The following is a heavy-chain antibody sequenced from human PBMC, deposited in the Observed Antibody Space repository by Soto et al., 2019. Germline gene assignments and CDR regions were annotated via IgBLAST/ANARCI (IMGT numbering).Heavy chain of an antibody. Sequence: SETLSLTCNLSGGSFHNFYWLWIRQPPGKGLEWVGHVHYSGSTNYSPSLNSRATISLDTSKSQLSLKLRSVTAADTAMYFCARGVVSCATRVYSSFDSWDPGIPVTASS. D-gene: IGHD2-15*01. CDR2: VHYSGST. CDR3: ARGVVSCATRVYSSFDS. J-gene: IGHJ4*02. CDR1: GGSFHNFY. V-gene: IGHV4-59*01.